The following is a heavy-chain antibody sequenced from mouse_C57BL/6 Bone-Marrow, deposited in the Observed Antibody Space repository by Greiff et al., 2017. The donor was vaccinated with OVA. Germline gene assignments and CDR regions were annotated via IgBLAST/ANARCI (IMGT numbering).Heavy chain of an antibody. CDR2: ISYDGSN. CDR3: ARKDDSND. Sequence: DVKLQESGPGLVKPSQSLSLTCSVTGYSFTSCYYWNWIRQFPGNKLEWMGYISYDGSNNYNPSLKNRISITRDTSKNQFFLKLNSVTTEDTATYYCARKDDSNDWGQGTTLTVSS. J-gene: IGHJ2*01. CDR1: GYSFTSCYY. V-gene: IGHV3-6*01. D-gene: IGHD2-12*01.